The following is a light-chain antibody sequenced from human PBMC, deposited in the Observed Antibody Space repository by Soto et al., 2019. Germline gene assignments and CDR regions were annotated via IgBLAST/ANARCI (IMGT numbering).Light chain of an antibody. CDR1: QSVTTY. J-gene: IGKJ2*01. V-gene: IGKV3-11*01. CDR3: QQRSNWPPGYT. Sequence: ETVLTQSPAALSLSPGERATLSCRASQSVTTYLAWYQQKPGQAPRLLIYDASTRATGIPARFSGSGSGTDLTLTISNVEPEDFAFYFCQQRSNWPPGYTFGQGTKLEIK. CDR2: DAS.